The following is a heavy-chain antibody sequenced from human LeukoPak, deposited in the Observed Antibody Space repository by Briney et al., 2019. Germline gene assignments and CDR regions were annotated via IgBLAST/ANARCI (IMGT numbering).Heavy chain of an antibody. J-gene: IGHJ6*03. D-gene: IGHD6-6*01. CDR1: GYTFTSYG. CDR3: ARADQVLREYSTTGTYYYYYYMDV. V-gene: IGHV1-18*01. Sequence: ASVKVSCKASGYTFTSYGISWVRQAPGQGLEWMGWISAYNGNTNYAQTLQGRLTMTTDTSTSTAYMELRGLRSDDTAVYYCARADQVLREYSTTGTYYYYYYMDVWGKGTTVTVSS. CDR2: ISAYNGNT.